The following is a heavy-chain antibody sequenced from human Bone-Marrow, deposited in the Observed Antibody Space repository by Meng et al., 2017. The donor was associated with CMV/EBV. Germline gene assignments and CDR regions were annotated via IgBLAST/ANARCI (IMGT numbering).Heavy chain of an antibody. Sequence: SETLSLTCAVYGGSFSGYYWSRIRQPPGKGLEWIGEINHSGSTNYNPSLKSLVTIAVDTSKNQFSLKLSPVTATDTAVYYCARGRVGGFTIFGVVKEYYFDYWGQGTLVTVSS. V-gene: IGHV4-34*01. CDR2: INHSGST. J-gene: IGHJ4*02. D-gene: IGHD3-3*01. CDR3: ARGRVGGFTIFGVVKEYYFDY. CDR1: GGSFSGYY.